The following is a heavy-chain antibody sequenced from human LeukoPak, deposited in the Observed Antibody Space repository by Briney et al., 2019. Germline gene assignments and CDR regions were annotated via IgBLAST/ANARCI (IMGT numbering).Heavy chain of an antibody. Sequence: TLSLTCTVSGGSISSYYWSWIRQPAGKGLEWIGRIYRSGSANYNPSLKSRVTISVDTSKNQFSLKLSSVTAADTAVYYCARHEGYDSSGYYYVVWGQGTLVTVSS. CDR3: ARHEGYDSSGYYYVV. CDR2: IYRSGSA. V-gene: IGHV4-4*07. CDR1: GGSISSYY. D-gene: IGHD3-22*01. J-gene: IGHJ4*02.